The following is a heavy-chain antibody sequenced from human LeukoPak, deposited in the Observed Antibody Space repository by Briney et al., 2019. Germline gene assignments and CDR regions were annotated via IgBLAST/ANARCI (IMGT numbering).Heavy chain of an antibody. D-gene: IGHD5-18*01. CDR2: IWYDGSNK. CDR3: AKENSYPYYDRDV. V-gene: IGHV3-33*06. J-gene: IGHJ6*03. CDR1: GFTFSSYG. Sequence: GRSLRLSCAASGFTFSSYGMHWVRQAPGKGLEWVAVIWYDGSNKYYADSVKGRFTISRDNSKTTLYLQMNSLRAEDTAVYYCAKENSYPYYDRDVWGKGTTVTVSS.